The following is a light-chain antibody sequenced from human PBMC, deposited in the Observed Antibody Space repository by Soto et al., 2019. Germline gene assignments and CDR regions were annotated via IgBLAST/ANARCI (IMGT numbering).Light chain of an antibody. CDR3: QQYGSSPRT. CDR1: QSVSSSY. V-gene: IGKV3-20*01. CDR2: GAS. Sequence: EIVLTQSPGTLSSSPGERVTLSCRASQSVSSSYVAWYQQKPGQAPRLLIYGASSRVTGIPDRFRGSGSGTDFTLTISRLEPEDFAVYYCQQYGSSPRTFGQGTKVDIK. J-gene: IGKJ1*01.